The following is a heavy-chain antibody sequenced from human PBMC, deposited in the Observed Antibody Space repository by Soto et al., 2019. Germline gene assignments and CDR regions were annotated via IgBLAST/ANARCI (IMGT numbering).Heavy chain of an antibody. Sequence: GGSLRLSCAASGFTFSSYAMHWVRQAPGKGLEWVAVISYDGSNKYYADSVRGRFTISRDNSKNTLYLQMNSLRAEDTAVYYCARESRGYFDYWGQGTLVTVSS. CDR2: ISYDGSNK. CDR3: ARESRGYFDY. J-gene: IGHJ4*02. V-gene: IGHV3-30-3*01. CDR1: GFTFSSYA.